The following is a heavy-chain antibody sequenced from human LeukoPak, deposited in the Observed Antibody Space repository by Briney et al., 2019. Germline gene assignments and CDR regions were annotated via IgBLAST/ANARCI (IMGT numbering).Heavy chain of an antibody. CDR3: ARDLWLLLQGAFDI. D-gene: IGHD3-22*01. J-gene: IGHJ3*02. CDR2: IYTSEST. Sequence: SETLSLTCTVSGGSINSYYWSWIRQPAGKGLEWIGRIYTSESTNYSPSLKSRVTMSVDTSKNQFSLKLSSVTAADTAVYYCARDLWLLLQGAFDIWGQGTMVTVSS. V-gene: IGHV4-4*07. CDR1: GGSINSYY.